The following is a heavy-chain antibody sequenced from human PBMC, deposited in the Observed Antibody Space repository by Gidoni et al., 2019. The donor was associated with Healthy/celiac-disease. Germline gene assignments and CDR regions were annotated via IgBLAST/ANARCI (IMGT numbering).Heavy chain of an antibody. CDR2: ISGNSGSI. J-gene: IGHJ4*02. D-gene: IGHD4-17*01. CDR3: AKDIDTVTGYFDY. V-gene: IGHV3-9*01. CDR1: GFTFDDYA. Sequence: EVQLVESGGGLVQPGRSLRLSCDASGFTFDDYAMHWVRQAPGKGLEWVSGISGNSGSIGYADSVKGRFTISRDNAKNSLYLQMNSLRAEDTALYYCAKDIDTVTGYFDYWGQGTLVTVSS.